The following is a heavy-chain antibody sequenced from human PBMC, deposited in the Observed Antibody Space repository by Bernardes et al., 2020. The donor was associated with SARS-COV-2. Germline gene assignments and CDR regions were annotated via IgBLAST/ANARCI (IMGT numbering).Heavy chain of an antibody. CDR1: GGSISSYY. D-gene: IGHD2-21*02. CDR3: ARASVVTAEPNLDYYYYGMDV. Sequence: SEPLSLTCTVSGGSISSYYWSWIRQPPGKGLEWIGYIYYSGSTNYNPSLKSRVTISVDTSKNQFSLKLSSVTAADTAVYYCARASVVTAEPNLDYYYYGMDVWGQGTTVTVSS. CDR2: IYYSGST. J-gene: IGHJ6*02. V-gene: IGHV4-59*01.